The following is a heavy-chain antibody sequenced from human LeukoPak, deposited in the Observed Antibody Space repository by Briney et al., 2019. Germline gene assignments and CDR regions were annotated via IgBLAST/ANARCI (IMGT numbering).Heavy chain of an antibody. CDR3: ARLEWRGKGDY. Sequence: SETLSLTXTVSGGSISSRSYYWGWIRQPPGKGLQWIGSINYSGYTYYNPSLKSRVTISVDTSKNQFSLKLSSVTAADKAVYYCARLEWRGKGDYWGQGTLVTVSS. D-gene: IGHD3-3*01. CDR1: GGSISSRSYY. V-gene: IGHV4-39*01. CDR2: INYSGYT. J-gene: IGHJ4*02.